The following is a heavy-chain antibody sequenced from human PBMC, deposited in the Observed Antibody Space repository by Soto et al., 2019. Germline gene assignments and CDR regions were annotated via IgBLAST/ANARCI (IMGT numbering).Heavy chain of an antibody. CDR3: AKASPFYDFWSGPYYYGMDF. J-gene: IGHJ6*02. CDR2: ISGSGGST. CDR1: GFTFSSYA. V-gene: IGHV3-23*01. Sequence: GGSLRLSCAASGFTFSSYAMSWVRQAPGKGLEWVSAISGSGGSTYYADSVKGRFTISRDNSKNTLYLQMNSLRAEDTAVYYCAKASPFYDFWSGPYYYGMDFWGQGTTVTVSS. D-gene: IGHD3-3*01.